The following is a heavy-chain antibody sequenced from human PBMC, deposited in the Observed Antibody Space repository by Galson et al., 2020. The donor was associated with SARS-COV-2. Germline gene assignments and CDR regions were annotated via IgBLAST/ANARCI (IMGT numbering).Heavy chain of an antibody. CDR2: INPNSGGT. CDR3: PRESSSRDGDYDYDMDV. D-gene: IGHD2-2*01. V-gene: IGHV1-2*04. Sequence: ASVKVSCKASGYTFTGYYMHWVRQAPGQGLEWMGWINPNSGGTNYAQKFQGWVTMTRDTSISTAYMELSRLRSDDTAVYYCPRESSSRDGDYDYDMDVWGKGTTVTVSS. J-gene: IGHJ6*03. CDR1: GYTFTGYY.